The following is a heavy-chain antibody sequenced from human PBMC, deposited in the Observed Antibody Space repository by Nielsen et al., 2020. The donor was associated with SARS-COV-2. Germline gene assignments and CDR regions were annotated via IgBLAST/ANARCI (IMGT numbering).Heavy chain of an antibody. CDR3: AKGQAPPGIAAAFDY. D-gene: IGHD6-13*01. CDR1: GFTFSSYA. J-gene: IGHJ4*02. Sequence: GESLKISCAASGFTFSSYAMSWVRQAPGKGLEWVSAISGSGGSTYYADSVKGRFTISRDNSKNTLYLQMNSLRAEDTAVYYCAKGQAPPGIAAAFDYWGQVTLVTVSS. V-gene: IGHV3-23*01. CDR2: ISGSGGST.